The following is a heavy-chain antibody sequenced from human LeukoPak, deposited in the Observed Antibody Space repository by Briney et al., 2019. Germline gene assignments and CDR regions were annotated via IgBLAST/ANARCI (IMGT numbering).Heavy chain of an antibody. J-gene: IGHJ3*02. D-gene: IGHD3-16*01. CDR1: GGSFSDYY. CDR3: ARQGYHDYVWGSYEIDI. CDR2: INHSGST. V-gene: IGHV4-34*01. Sequence: PSETLSLTCGVYGGSFSDYYWSWIRQSSGKGLEWIGEINHSGSTNYNPSLKSRVTISIDTSKNQFSLKLSSVTAADTAVYYCARQGYHDYVWGSYEIDIWGQGTMVTVSS.